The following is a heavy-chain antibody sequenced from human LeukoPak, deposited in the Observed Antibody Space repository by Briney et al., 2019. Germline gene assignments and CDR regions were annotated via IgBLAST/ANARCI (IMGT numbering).Heavy chain of an antibody. D-gene: IGHD2-8*01. CDR3: ARDQGVATYNYYGLDV. V-gene: IGHV4-31*03. CDR2: IYYSGST. CDR1: GGSISSGGYY. J-gene: IGHJ6*02. Sequence: SQTLSLTCTVSGGSISSGGYYWSWIRQHPGKGLEWIGYIYYSGSTYYNPSLKSRVTISVDTSKNQFSLKLSSVTAADTAVYYCARDQGVATYNYYGLDVWGQGTTVTVSS.